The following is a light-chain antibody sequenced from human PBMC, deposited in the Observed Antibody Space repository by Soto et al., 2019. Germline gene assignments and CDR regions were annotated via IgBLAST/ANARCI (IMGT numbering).Light chain of an antibody. V-gene: IGKV3-15*01. Sequence: ETVMTQSPATLSVSPGERATLSCRASQSISSNLAWYQQKPGQAPRLLMFRTSTRATGVPARFSGSGSGTEFNITISSLQSEDFAVYYCQQYNNWVTFGGGTKVDIK. CDR3: QQYNNWVT. CDR1: QSISSN. CDR2: RTS. J-gene: IGKJ4*01.